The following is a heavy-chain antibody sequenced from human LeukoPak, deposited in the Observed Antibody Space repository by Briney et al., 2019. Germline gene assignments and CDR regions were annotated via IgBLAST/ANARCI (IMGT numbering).Heavy chain of an antibody. V-gene: IGHV1-2*02. J-gene: IGHJ4*02. CDR3: ARARWQLVPYFDS. CDR1: GYTFTDYY. CDR2: INPNSGVT. Sequence: ASVTVSCKASGYTFTDYYMHWVRQAPGPGVEWMGWINPNSGVTNFAQKFQGRVAMTRDTTISTAYLELGSLRSDDTAVYFCARARWQLVPYFDSWGQGTLVTVSS. D-gene: IGHD6-6*01.